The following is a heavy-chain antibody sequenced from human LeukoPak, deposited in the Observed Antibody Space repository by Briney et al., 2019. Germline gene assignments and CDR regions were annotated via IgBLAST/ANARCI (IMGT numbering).Heavy chain of an antibody. CDR3: AREGKNWYGYWRY. D-gene: IGHD1-1*01. CDR1: GGSISSYY. Sequence: PSETLSLTCTVSGGSISSYYWSWIRQPPGKGLEWIGYIYYSGSTNYNPSLQSRVTISVDTSKSQFSLKLRSVTAADTAVYYCAREGKNWYGYWRYWGQGTLVTVSS. J-gene: IGHJ4*02. CDR2: IYYSGST. V-gene: IGHV4-59*13.